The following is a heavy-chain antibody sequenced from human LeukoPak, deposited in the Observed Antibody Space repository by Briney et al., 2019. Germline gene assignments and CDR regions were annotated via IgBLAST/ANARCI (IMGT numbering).Heavy chain of an antibody. CDR3: AKDLPVYSGTFDY. CDR2: ISYDGSNK. V-gene: IGHV3-30*18. Sequence: PGRSLRLSCAASGFTFSSYGMHRVRQAPGKELEWVAVISYDGSNKYYADSVKGRFTISRDNSKNTLYLQMNSLRAEDTAVYYCAKDLPVYSGTFDYWGQGTLVTVSS. D-gene: IGHD5-18*01. J-gene: IGHJ4*02. CDR1: GFTFSSYG.